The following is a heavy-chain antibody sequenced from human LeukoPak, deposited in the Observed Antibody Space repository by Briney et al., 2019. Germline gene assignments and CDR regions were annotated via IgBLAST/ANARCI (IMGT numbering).Heavy chain of an antibody. CDR2: IIPIFGTA. V-gene: IGHV1-69*06. J-gene: IGHJ4*02. CDR1: GGTFSSYA. D-gene: IGHD6-13*01. CDR3: ARDSSSWYSSSWYAY. Sequence: GASVKVSCKASGGTFSSYAISWVRQAPGQGLEWMGGIIPIFGTANYAQKFQGRVTITADKSTSTAYMELSSLRSEDTAVYYCARDSSSWYSSSWYAYWGQGTLVTVSS.